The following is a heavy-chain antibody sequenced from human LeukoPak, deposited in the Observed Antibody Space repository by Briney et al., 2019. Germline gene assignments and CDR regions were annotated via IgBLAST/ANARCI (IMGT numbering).Heavy chain of an antibody. CDR2: ISYDGSNK. Sequence: GGSLRLSCAASGFTFSSYAMHWVRQAHGQGLERVAVISYDGSNKYYADSVKGRFTISRDNSKNTLYLQMNSLRAEDTAVYYCARDRVGATDYFDYWGQGTLVTVSS. V-gene: IGHV3-30-3*01. J-gene: IGHJ4*02. CDR1: GFTFSSYA. CDR3: ARDRVGATDYFDY. D-gene: IGHD1-26*01.